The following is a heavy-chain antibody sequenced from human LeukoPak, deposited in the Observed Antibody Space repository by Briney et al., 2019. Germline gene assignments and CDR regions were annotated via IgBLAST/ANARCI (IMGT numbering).Heavy chain of an antibody. J-gene: IGHJ5*02. D-gene: IGHD2-2*01. CDR1: GDSVSSNSVT. Sequence: SQTLSLTCAISGDSVSSNSVTWNWIRQSPSRGLEWLGRTYYRSTWYNDYAVSVRGRITVNPDTSKNQFSLHLNSVTPEDSAVYYCARRLTQYDCFDPWGQGILVTVSS. V-gene: IGHV6-1*01. CDR2: TYYRSTWYN. CDR3: ARRLTQYDCFDP.